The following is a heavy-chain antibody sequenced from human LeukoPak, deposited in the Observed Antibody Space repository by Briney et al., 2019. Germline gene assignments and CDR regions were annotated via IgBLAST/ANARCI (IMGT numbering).Heavy chain of an antibody. J-gene: IGHJ4*02. CDR3: AREISRFGI. CDR1: GFTASSNY. Sequence: QPGGSLRLSCAASGFTASSNYMSWVRQAPGKGLEWGSSIYIGGSTYYADSVKGRFTISRDNPNNTLYLQMHSLRAEDTAVYYCAREISRFGIWGQGTLVTVSS. CDR2: IYIGGST. V-gene: IGHV3-66*01. D-gene: IGHD3-16*01.